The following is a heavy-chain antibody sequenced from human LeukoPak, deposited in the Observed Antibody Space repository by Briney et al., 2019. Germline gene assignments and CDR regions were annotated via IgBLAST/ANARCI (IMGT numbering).Heavy chain of an antibody. D-gene: IGHD5-24*01. CDR3: ARPARGYNGIFDY. Sequence: GGSLRLSCAASGLTLNTYSMNWVRQAPGKGLEWVSSISSSSSYIYYADSVKGRFTISRDNAENSLYLQMNSLRADDTAVYYCARPARGYNGIFDYWGQGTLVTVSS. V-gene: IGHV3-21*01. CDR2: ISSSSSYI. CDR1: GLTLNTYS. J-gene: IGHJ4*02.